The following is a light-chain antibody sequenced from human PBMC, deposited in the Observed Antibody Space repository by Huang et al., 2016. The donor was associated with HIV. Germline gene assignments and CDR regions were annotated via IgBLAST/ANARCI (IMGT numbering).Light chain of an antibody. CDR2: DAY. Sequence: EIVLTQSPATLSLSPGERATLSCRASQSVDSNLAWYQQTPGQVPRLLIYDAYNRAAAIPARFSGSGSGTDFTLTISSLEPEDFAIYYCHQRSSWPLTFGGGTRVEIK. V-gene: IGKV3-11*01. J-gene: IGKJ4*01. CDR3: HQRSSWPLT. CDR1: QSVDSN.